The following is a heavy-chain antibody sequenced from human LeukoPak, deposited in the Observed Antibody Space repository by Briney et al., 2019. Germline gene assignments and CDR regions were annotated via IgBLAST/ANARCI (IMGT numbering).Heavy chain of an antibody. D-gene: IGHD2-2*01. Sequence: GGSLRLSCAASGFTFDDYAMHWVHHAPGKGLEWVSLISGDGGSTYYADSVKGRFTISRDNSKNSLYLQMDSLRTEDTALYYCAKDWNRVVPAASQQPDYWGQGTLVTVSS. CDR2: ISGDGGST. V-gene: IGHV3-43*02. J-gene: IGHJ4*02. CDR3: AKDWNRVVPAASQQPDY. CDR1: GFTFDDYA.